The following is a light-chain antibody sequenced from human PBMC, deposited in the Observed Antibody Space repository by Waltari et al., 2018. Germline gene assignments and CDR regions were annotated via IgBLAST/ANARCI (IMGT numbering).Light chain of an antibody. Sequence: EIVLTQSTDTLSLSPGERATLSCRASQSISTHLVWYQQRSGQAPRLLIYDASNRATGIPARFSGSGSGTDFTLTISSLEPEDFAVYYCQQRSNWWTFGQGTKVEIK. CDR1: QSISTH. J-gene: IGKJ1*01. CDR3: QQRSNWWT. V-gene: IGKV3-11*01. CDR2: DAS.